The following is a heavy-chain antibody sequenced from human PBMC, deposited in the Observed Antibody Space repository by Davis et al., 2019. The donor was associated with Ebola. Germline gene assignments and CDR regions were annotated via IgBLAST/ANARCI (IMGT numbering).Heavy chain of an antibody. CDR3: ARDVDDSSGYARGDDY. D-gene: IGHD3-22*01. CDR2: IIPIFGTA. Sequence: SVKVSCKASGGTFSSYAISWVRQAPGQGLEWMGGIIPIFGTANYAQKFQGRVTITADESTSTAYMELSSLRSDDTAVYYCARDVDDSSGYARGDDYWGQGTLVTVSS. CDR1: GGTFSSYA. J-gene: IGHJ4*02. V-gene: IGHV1-69*13.